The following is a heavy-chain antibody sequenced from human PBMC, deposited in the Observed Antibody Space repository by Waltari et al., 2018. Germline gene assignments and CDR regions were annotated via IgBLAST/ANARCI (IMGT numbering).Heavy chain of an antibody. CDR3: TRHESSSSFDY. J-gene: IGHJ4*02. Sequence: EVQLVESGGGFVQPGGSLKLSCAASGFTFSGSAMHWVRQASGKGLVGVGRIRSKANNYATAYAASVKGRFTISRDDSKNTAYLQMNSLKTEDTAVYYCTRHESSSSFDYWGQGTLVTVSS. V-gene: IGHV3-73*01. D-gene: IGHD6-13*01. CDR1: GFTFSGSA. CDR2: IRSKANNYAT.